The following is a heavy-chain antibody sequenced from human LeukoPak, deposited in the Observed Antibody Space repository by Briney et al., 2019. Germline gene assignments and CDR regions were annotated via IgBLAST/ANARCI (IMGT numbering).Heavy chain of an antibody. V-gene: IGHV3-23*01. Sequence: ETLSLTCTVSGGSISSHYWSWIRQPPGKGLEWLSAISPTTGTTFYADSVKGRFTISRDNSKNTLYLQMNILRAEDMAVYYCATKTSNGDRYFDYWGQGSLVTVSS. CDR3: ATKTSNGDRYFDY. J-gene: IGHJ4*02. CDR1: GGSISSHY. CDR2: ISPTTGTT. D-gene: IGHD4-17*01.